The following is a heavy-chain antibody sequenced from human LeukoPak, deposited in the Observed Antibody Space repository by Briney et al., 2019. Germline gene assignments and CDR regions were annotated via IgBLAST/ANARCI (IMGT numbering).Heavy chain of an antibody. CDR3: ARHNWFDP. V-gene: IGHV4-34*01. Sequence: SETLSLTCAVYGGSFSGYYSSWIRQPPGKGLEWIGEINHSGSTNYNPSLKSRVTISVDTSKNQFSLKLSSVTAADTAVYYCARHNWFDPWGQGTLVTVSS. CDR1: GGSFSGYY. CDR2: INHSGST. J-gene: IGHJ5*02.